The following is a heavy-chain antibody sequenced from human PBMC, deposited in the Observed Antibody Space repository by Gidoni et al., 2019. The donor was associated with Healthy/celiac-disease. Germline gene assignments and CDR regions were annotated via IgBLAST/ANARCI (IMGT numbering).Heavy chain of an antibody. CDR2: IIPILGIA. J-gene: IGHJ5*02. CDR1: GGTFSSYA. V-gene: IGHV1-69*10. D-gene: IGHD3-10*01. Sequence: QVQLVQSGAEVKKPGSSVKVSCKASGGTFSSYAISWVRQAPGQGLEWMVGIIPILGIATYAQKFQGRVTITADKSTSTAYMELSSLRSEDTAVYYCARPQEIYGEDWFDPWGQGTLVTVSS. CDR3: ARPQEIYGEDWFDP.